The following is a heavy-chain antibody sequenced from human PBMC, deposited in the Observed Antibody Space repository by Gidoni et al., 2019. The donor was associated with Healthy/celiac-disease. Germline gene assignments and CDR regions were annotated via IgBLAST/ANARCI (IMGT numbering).Heavy chain of an antibody. J-gene: IGHJ6*02. D-gene: IGHD2-15*01. V-gene: IGHV3-23*01. CDR2: ISGSGGST. CDR1: GFPFSRYA. CDR3: AKSGGGSWGYYYGMDV. Sequence: EVQLLESGGGLVQPGGSLRLSCAAPGFPFSRYAMSWVRQAPGQGLEWVSAISGSGGSTYYADSVKGRFTISRDNSKNTLYLQMNSLRAEDTAVYYCAKSGGGSWGYYYGMDVWGQGTTVTVSS.